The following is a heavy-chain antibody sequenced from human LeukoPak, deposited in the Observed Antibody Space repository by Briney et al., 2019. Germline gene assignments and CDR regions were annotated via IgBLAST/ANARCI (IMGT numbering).Heavy chain of an antibody. J-gene: IGHJ5*02. V-gene: IGHV4-34*01. CDR2: INHSGST. CDR1: GGSFSGYY. Sequence: SETLSLTCAVYGGSFSGYYWSWIRQPPGKGLEWIGEINHSGSTNYNPSLKSRVTISVDTSKNQFSLKLSSVTAADTAVYYCARGGRDYYGSGSYDWFDPWGQGTLVTVSS. D-gene: IGHD3-10*01. CDR3: ARGGRDYYGSGSYDWFDP.